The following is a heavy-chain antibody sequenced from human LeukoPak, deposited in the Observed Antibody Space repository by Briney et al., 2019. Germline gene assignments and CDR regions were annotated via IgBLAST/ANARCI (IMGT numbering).Heavy chain of an antibody. CDR1: GGSISSYY. CDR3: ARDAYCSGGGCYSGWFDP. Sequence: PSETLSLTCTVSGGSISSYYWTWIRQTPGKGLEWIGYTHYSGSTKYNPSLKSRVTTSVDTSKNQFSLKLSSVTAADTAVYYCARDAYCSGGGCYSGWFDPWGQGTLVTVSS. J-gene: IGHJ5*02. V-gene: IGHV4-59*01. CDR2: THYSGST. D-gene: IGHD2-15*01.